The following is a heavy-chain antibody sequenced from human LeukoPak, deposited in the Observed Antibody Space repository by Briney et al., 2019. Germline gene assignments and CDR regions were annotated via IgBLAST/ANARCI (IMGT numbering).Heavy chain of an antibody. J-gene: IGHJ5*02. Sequence: SETLSLTCAVYGGSFSGYYWSWIRQPPGKGLEWIGEINHSGSTNYNPSLKSRVTISVDTSKNQFSLKLSSVTAADTAVYYCARARYYYDSSGYRNWFDPWGQGTLVTVSS. CDR2: INHSGST. D-gene: IGHD3-22*01. V-gene: IGHV4-34*01. CDR3: ARARYYYDSSGYRNWFDP. CDR1: GGSFSGYY.